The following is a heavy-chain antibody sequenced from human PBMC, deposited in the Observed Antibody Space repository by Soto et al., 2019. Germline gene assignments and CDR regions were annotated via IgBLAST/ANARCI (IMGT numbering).Heavy chain of an antibody. Sequence: SETLSLTCTVSGASINSGGYYWNWVRLLPGRGVEWIGYIYFTGNTYYNPSLESRVTISLDTPQNQLSLELHSVSAADTAVYDCVSGDAWVVLLAYWGQGALVTVSS. D-gene: IGHD2-21*02. CDR1: GASINSGGYY. CDR2: IYFTGNT. J-gene: IGHJ4*02. V-gene: IGHV4-31*03. CDR3: VSGDAWVVLLAY.